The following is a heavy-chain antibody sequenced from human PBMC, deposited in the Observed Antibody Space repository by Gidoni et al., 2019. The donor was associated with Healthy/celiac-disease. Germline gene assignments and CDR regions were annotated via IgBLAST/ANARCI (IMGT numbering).Heavy chain of an antibody. V-gene: IGHV3-30*03. J-gene: IGHJ4*02. CDR3: ARGITIDY. CDR1: GFTFSSYG. CDR2: ISYDGSNK. D-gene: IGHD3-3*01. Sequence: QVQLVESGGGLVQPGRSLRLSCAASGFTFSSYGMHWVRQAPGKGLGWVAVISYDGSNKYYADSVKGRFTISRDNSKNTLYLQMNSLRAEDTAVYYCARGITIDYWGQGTLVTVSS.